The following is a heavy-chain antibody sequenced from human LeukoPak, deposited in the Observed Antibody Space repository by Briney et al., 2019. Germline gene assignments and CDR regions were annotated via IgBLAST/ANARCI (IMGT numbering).Heavy chain of an antibody. J-gene: IGHJ4*02. CDR1: GFTFSSHW. D-gene: IGHD4/OR15-4a*01. Sequence: GGSLRLSCAASGFTFSSHWMHWVRQAPGKGLVWVSRINSDGSSISYADSVKGRFTISRDNSKNMLYLQMNSLRAEDTAVYYCAKESGALGAPLYDYWGRGILVTASS. CDR3: AKESGALGAPLYDY. CDR2: INSDGSSI. V-gene: IGHV3-74*01.